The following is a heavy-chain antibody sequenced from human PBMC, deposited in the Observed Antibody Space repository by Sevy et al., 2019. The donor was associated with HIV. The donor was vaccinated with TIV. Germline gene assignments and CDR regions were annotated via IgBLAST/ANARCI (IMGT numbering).Heavy chain of an antibody. CDR2: INEDGSEK. V-gene: IGHV3-7*01. CDR3: ARDVAAGDF. D-gene: IGHD6-19*01. Sequence: GGSLRLSCAASGFTFTRYWMSWVRQAPGKGLEWVANINEDGSEKYYVDSVKGRFTISRDNARKSLNLQMNSLRAEGTAIYYCARDVAAGDFWGQGTLVTVSS. J-gene: IGHJ4*02. CDR1: GFTFTRYW.